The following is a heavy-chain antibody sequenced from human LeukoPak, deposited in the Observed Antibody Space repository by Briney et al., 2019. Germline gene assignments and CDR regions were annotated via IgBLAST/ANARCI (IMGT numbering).Heavy chain of an antibody. CDR3: ARDLMGYCSSTSCRGYYYYYGMDV. CDR1: GFTFSSYW. J-gene: IGHJ6*02. V-gene: IGHV3-7*05. CDR2: IKQDGSEK. D-gene: IGHD2-2*01. Sequence: GSLRLSCAASGFTFSSYWMSWVRQAPGKGLEWVANIKQDGSEKYYVDSVKGRFTISRDNAKNSLYLQMNSLRAEDTAVYYCARDLMGYCSSTSCRGYYYYYGMDVWGQGTTATVSS.